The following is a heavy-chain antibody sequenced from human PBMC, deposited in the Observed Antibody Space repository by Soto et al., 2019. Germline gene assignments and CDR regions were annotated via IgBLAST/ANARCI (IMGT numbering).Heavy chain of an antibody. D-gene: IGHD6-13*01. Sequence: GGSLRLSCAAPGFTFSSYAMSWVRQAPGKGLQWVSSISGGGSSTYYVDSVKGRFTISRDNSKSTLYLQMNSLRVEDTAVYYCASLLSAPGTGYWRLGTLVPVSS. CDR1: GFTFSSYA. CDR3: ASLLSAPGTGY. J-gene: IGHJ4*02. CDR2: ISGGGSST. V-gene: IGHV3-23*01.